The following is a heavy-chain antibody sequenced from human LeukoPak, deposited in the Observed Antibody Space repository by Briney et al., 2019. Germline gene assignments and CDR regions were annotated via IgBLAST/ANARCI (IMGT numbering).Heavy chain of an antibody. D-gene: IGHD2-21*01. Sequence: SGGSLRLSCAASGFTFSSYTMHWVRQAPGKGLEWVAVISFDGSNKYYADSVTGRFTISRDNSKNTLYLQMISLRADDTAVYYCARDVVPYYYYYMDVWGKGTTVTVSS. CDR1: GFTFSSYT. CDR2: ISFDGSNK. V-gene: IGHV3-30*04. CDR3: ARDVVPYYYYYMDV. J-gene: IGHJ6*03.